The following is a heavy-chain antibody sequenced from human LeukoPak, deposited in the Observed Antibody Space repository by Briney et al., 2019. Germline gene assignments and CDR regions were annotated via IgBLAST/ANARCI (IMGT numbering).Heavy chain of an antibody. V-gene: IGHV3-30-3*01. CDR2: ISYDGSNK. J-gene: IGHJ3*02. CDR1: GFTFSSYA. CDR3: ARGRMNYDFWSGYPIPDDAFDI. Sequence: GGSLRLSCAASGFTFSSYAMHWVRQAPGKGLEWVAVISYDGSNKYYADSVKGRFTISRDNSKNTLYLQMNSLRAEDTAVYYCARGRMNYDFWSGYPIPDDAFDIWGQGTMVTVSS. D-gene: IGHD3-3*01.